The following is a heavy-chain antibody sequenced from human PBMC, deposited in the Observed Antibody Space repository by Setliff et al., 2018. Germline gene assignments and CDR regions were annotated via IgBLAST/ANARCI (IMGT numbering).Heavy chain of an antibody. CDR3: ASGRNIAARLLDS. D-gene: IGHD6-6*01. V-gene: IGHV4-34*01. Sequence: PSETLSLTCAAYGGTFSDYYWTWIRQTPGKGLEWVGEINHRGSTNYNPSLKSRVTISVDTSRDQFSLKLISMTAADTAVYYCASGRNIAARLLDSWGQGTLVTVSS. CDR1: GGTFSDYY. J-gene: IGHJ4*02. CDR2: INHRGST.